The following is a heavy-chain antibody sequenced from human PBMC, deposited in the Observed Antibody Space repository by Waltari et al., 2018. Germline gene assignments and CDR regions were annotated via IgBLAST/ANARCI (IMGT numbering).Heavy chain of an antibody. V-gene: IGHV4-39*07. Sequence: QLQLQESGPGLVKPSETLSLTCTVSGGSIRSSSYYWGWIRQPPGKGLEWIGSIYYSGSTYYNPSLKSRVTISVDTSKNQFSLKLSSVTAADTAVYYCARDSKVATIEGYWGQGTLVTVSS. D-gene: IGHD5-12*01. CDR3: ARDSKVATIEGY. J-gene: IGHJ4*02. CDR1: GGSIRSSSYY. CDR2: IYYSGST.